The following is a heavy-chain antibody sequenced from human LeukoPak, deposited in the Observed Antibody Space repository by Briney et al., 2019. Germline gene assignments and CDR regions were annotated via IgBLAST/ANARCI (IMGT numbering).Heavy chain of an antibody. D-gene: IGHD3-22*01. Sequence: GPSVKVSCKASGYTFTSYAMHWVRQAPGQRLEWKGWINGGNDKTKYSQKFQGRVTITRDTSASTAYMEPSILRSEDKAVYYSATKYFYDSSGYQTNNPYDYYGIDVWGQGTTVTVSS. CDR2: INGGNDKT. J-gene: IGHJ6*02. CDR1: GYTFTSYA. V-gene: IGHV1-3*01. CDR3: ATKYFYDSSGYQTNNPYDYYGIDV.